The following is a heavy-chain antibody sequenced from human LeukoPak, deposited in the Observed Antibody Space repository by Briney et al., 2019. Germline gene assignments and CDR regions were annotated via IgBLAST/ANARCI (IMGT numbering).Heavy chain of an antibody. Sequence: ASVKVSCKASGYTFTGYYIHWVRQAPGHGLVWMGWINSNSGGTNYAQKFQSRVTMTRDTSISTAYMELSRLRSDDTAVYYCARDSSASGDCSGDCYLDYWGQGTLVTVSS. CDR3: ARDSSASGDCSGDCYLDY. V-gene: IGHV1-2*02. CDR1: GYTFTGYY. D-gene: IGHD2-21*02. J-gene: IGHJ4*02. CDR2: INSNSGGT.